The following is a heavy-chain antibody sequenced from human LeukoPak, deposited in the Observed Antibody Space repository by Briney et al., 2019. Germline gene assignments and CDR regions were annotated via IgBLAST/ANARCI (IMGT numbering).Heavy chain of an antibody. V-gene: IGHV3-30*03. Sequence: GRSLRLSCAASGFTFSSYGMHWVRQAPGKGLEWVAVISYDGSNKYYADSVKGRFTISRDNSKNTLYLQMNSLRAEDTAVYYCARDLGLRYSSGWSDYWGQGTLVTVSS. CDR1: GFTFSSYG. CDR3: ARDLGLRYSSGWSDY. CDR2: ISYDGSNK. J-gene: IGHJ4*02. D-gene: IGHD6-19*01.